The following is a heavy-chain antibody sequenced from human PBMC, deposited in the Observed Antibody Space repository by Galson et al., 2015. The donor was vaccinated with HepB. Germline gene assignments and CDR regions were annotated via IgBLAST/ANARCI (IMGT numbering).Heavy chain of an antibody. CDR3: THRRFGAAAGTNHEY. J-gene: IGHJ4*02. V-gene: IGHV2-5*02. CDR2: IYWDDDK. CDR1: GFSLSTSGVG. Sequence: PALVKPTQTLTLTCTFSGFSLSTSGVGVGWIRQPPGKALEWLALIYWDDDKRYSPSLKSRLTITKDTSKNQVVLTMTNMDPVDTATYYCTHRRFGAAAGTNHEYWGQGTLVTVSS. D-gene: IGHD6-13*01.